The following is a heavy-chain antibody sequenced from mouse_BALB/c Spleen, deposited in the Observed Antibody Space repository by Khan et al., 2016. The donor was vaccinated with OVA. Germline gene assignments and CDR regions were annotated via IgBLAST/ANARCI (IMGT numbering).Heavy chain of an antibody. Sequence: QIQLVQSGPELKKPGETVKISCKASGDTFRNYGMNWVKQAPGKGLKWMGWINTYTGEPTYADDFKGRFAFSLETSASTAYLQINNLTNEDTATYFCARPPYFSYVMVYWGQGTSVTVSS. CDR3: ARPPYFSYVMVY. J-gene: IGHJ4*01. CDR1: GDTFRNYG. CDR2: INTYTGEP. D-gene: IGHD2-10*01. V-gene: IGHV9-3-1*01.